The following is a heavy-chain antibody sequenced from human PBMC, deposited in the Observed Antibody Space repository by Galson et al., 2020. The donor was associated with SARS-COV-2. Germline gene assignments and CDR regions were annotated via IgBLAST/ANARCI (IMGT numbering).Heavy chain of an antibody. CDR2: VIPMFGTA. V-gene: IGHV1-69*06. Sequence: SVKVSCKASGGTFSNSIFTWVRQAPGQGLEWMGGVIPMFGTANYGQKFQVRVTITADRSTSTTYMDLSSLRSEDSAVYYCARSLTAGGLGRFDPCGQGTLVTVSS. J-gene: IGHJ5*02. CDR1: GGTFSNSI. CDR3: ARSLTAGGLGRFDP. D-gene: IGHD6-13*01.